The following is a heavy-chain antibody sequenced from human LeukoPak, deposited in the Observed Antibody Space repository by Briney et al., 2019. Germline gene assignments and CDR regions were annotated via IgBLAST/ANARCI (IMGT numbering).Heavy chain of an antibody. CDR2: MSDDGSKK. CDR3: ARDGPFIDIVVVPAAIIWYFDL. J-gene: IGHJ2*01. V-gene: IGHV3-30*04. Sequence: GGSLRLSCAGSGFNFRNYAMHWVRQAPGKGLEWVAVMSDDGSKKYYADSVKGRFTISRDNSKNTLYLQMNSLRAEDTAVYYCARDGPFIDIVVVPAAIIWYFDLWGRGTLVTVSS. CDR1: GFNFRNYA. D-gene: IGHD2-2*02.